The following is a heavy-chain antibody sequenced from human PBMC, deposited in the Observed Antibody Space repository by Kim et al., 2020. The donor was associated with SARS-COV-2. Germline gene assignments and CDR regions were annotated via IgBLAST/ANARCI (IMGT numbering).Heavy chain of an antibody. CDR2: INHSGST. Sequence: SETLSLTCAVYGGSFSGYYWSWIRQPPGKGLEWIGEINHSGSTNYNPSLKSRVTISVDTSKNQFSLKLSSVTAADTAVYYCAGWNYSEVTQKYYYYSMDVWGQGTTVTVSS. CDR1: GGSFSGYY. D-gene: IGHD1-7*01. V-gene: IGHV4-34*01. J-gene: IGHJ6*02. CDR3: AGWNYSEVTQKYYYYSMDV.